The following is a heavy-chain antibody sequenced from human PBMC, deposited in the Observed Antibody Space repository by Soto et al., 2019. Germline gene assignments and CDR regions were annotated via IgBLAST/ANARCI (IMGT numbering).Heavy chain of an antibody. D-gene: IGHD1-1*01. Sequence: EVHLVESGGGLEQPGGSLRLSCAASGFTFSNHDMHWVRQAPGKGLEWVSGLDSRGYTNYAASVKGRFSSSGDSGKKSYHPQINNLRAEDTALYFCATERIGTDYFDNWGQGTLVTVSS. V-gene: IGHV3-13*01. CDR3: ATERIGTDYFDN. J-gene: IGHJ4*02. CDR1: GFTFSNHD. CDR2: LDSRGYT.